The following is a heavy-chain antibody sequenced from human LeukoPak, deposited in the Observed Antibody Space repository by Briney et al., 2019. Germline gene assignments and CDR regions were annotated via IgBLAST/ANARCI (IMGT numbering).Heavy chain of an antibody. CDR3: TRDRGAMNDFDY. D-gene: IGHD2-2*01. J-gene: IGHJ4*02. Sequence: GGSLRLSCAASGFTFSSYAMSWVRQAPGKGLEGVSAISGSGGSTYYADYVKGRFTISRDNSKNTLYLQMDSLRPEDTGVYYCTRDRGAMNDFDYWGQGTLVTVSS. CDR2: ISGSGGST. V-gene: IGHV3-23*01. CDR1: GFTFSSYA.